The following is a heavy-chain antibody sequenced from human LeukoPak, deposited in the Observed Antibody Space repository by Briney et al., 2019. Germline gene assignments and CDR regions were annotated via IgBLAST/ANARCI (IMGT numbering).Heavy chain of an antibody. J-gene: IGHJ6*02. CDR1: GFTFSSYS. CDR2: ISYDGSNK. D-gene: IGHD1-26*01. CDR3: AKVGKPHLYYYYYGMDV. V-gene: IGHV3-30*18. Sequence: AGGSLRLSCAASGFTFSSYSMNWVRQAPGKGLEWVAVISYDGSNKYYADSVKGRFTISRDNSKNTLYLQMNSLRAEDTAVYYCAKVGKPHLYYYYYGMDVWGQGTTVTVSS.